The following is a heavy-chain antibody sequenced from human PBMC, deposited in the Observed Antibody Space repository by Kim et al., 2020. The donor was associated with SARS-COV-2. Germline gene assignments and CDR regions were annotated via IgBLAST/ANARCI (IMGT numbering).Heavy chain of an antibody. CDR3: AKDISPVYLSGSYHDY. J-gene: IGHJ4*02. CDR1: GFTFGDYA. V-gene: IGHV3-9*01. Sequence: GGSLRLSCAASGFTFGDYAMHWVRQAPGKGLEWVSGISWNSGSIGYADSVKGRFTISRDNAKNSLYLQMNSLRAEDTALYYCAKDISPVYLSGSYHDYWGQGTLVTVSS. D-gene: IGHD1-26*01. CDR2: ISWNSGSI.